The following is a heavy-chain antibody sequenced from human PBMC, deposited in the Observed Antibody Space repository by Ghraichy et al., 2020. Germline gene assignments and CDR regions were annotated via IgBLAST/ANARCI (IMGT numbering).Heavy chain of an antibody. CDR2: ISVTGSLI. CDR3: AREASPGD. V-gene: IGHV3-21*01. D-gene: IGHD1-26*01. J-gene: IGHJ4*02. Sequence: GGSLGLSCAASGFTFSSHGMEWVRQAPGQGLEWVSTISVTGSLIFYADAVKGRFTISRDDARNSLYLQMDSLRVEDTAVYYCAREASPGDWGQGTVVAVSS. CDR1: GFTFSSHG.